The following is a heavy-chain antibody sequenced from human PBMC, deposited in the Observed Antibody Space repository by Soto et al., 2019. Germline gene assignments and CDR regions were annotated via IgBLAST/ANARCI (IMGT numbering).Heavy chain of an antibody. D-gene: IGHD1-20*01. V-gene: IGHV1-2*02. CDR1: GYTFTGYY. J-gene: IGHJ4*02. CDR2: INPDNGDT. CDR3: ARVDNWNQPDY. Sequence: SVKVSCKASGYTFTGYYVNWARQAPGQGLEWMGWINPDNGDTNYAQKLQGRVTLTRDTSTSTAYMELRSLTSDDTAVYYCARVDNWNQPDYWGQGALVTVSS.